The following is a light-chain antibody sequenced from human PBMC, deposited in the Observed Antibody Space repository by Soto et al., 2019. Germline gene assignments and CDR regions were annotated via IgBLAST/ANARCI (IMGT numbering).Light chain of an antibody. V-gene: IGLV1-44*01. CDR3: QSYDSSLSASV. CDR1: SSNIGGNT. CDR2: SNN. Sequence: QSVLTQPPSASGTPGQRVTISCSGGSSNIGGNTVNWYRQVPGTAPKLLIYSNNQRPSGVPDRLSGSKSGTSASLAISGLQSEDEADYYCQSYDSSLSASVFGGGTKLTVL. J-gene: IGLJ2*01.